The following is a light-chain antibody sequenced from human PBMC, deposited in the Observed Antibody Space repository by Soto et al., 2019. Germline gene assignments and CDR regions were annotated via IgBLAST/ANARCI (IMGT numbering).Light chain of an antibody. J-gene: IGKJ5*01. CDR3: QQYNNWPPN. CDR1: QSVSSY. V-gene: IGKV3-15*01. Sequence: EILLTQSPATLSLSPGERATLSCGASQSVSSYLAWYQKKHGKAPKLLMFDASTRATGVPARFSGSGYGTELTLTVSSMQSEDIAVYFCQQYNNWPPNFGQGTRLEIK. CDR2: DAS.